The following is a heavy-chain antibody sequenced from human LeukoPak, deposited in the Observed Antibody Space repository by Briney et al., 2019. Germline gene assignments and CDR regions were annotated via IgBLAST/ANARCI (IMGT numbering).Heavy chain of an antibody. CDR2: IIPIFGTA. CDR1: GGTFSSFS. J-gene: IGHJ5*02. Sequence: ASVKVSCKASGGTFSSFSISWVRQAPGQGLEWMGGIIPIFGTANYAQKFQGGVTITTDESTSTAYMELSSLRSEDTAVYYCARGIVVVPAAPTLAWFDPWGQGTLVTVSS. D-gene: IGHD2-2*01. V-gene: IGHV1-69*05. CDR3: ARGIVVVPAAPTLAWFDP.